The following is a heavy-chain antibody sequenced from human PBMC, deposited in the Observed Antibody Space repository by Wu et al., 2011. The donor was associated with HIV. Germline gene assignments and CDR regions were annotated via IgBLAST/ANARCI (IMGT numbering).Heavy chain of an antibody. V-gene: IGHV1-18*01. CDR1: GYTFSNYG. Sequence: QLVQSGAGVKKPGASVKVSCKASGYTFSNYGIHWVRQAPGQGLEWMGWISAYNGDTSYAQKLQVRVTMTTDTSTSTAYMELRSLRSDDTAVYFCSRGTPSNPPYYFDYWGQGTLVTVSS. CDR3: SRGTPSNPPYYFDY. D-gene: IGHD3-10*01. CDR2: ISAYNGDT. J-gene: IGHJ4*02.